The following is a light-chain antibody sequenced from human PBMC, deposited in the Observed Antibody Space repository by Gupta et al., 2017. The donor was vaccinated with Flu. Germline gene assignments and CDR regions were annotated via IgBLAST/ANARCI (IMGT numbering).Light chain of an antibody. CDR1: SNDVGGYDL. Sequence: QSAPTQPRSVSGSPGQSVTISCTGTSNDVGGYDLVSWYKQRPGKAPKLILYDVTERPSGVPDCFSGSKSGNTASLTISGHQADDEADYYCSSHAGRVTWVFGTGTTVTVL. J-gene: IGLJ1*01. CDR3: SSHAGRVTWV. V-gene: IGLV2-11*01. CDR2: DVT.